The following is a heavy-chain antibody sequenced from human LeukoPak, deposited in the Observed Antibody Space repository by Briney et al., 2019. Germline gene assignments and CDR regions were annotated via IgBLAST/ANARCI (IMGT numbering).Heavy chain of an antibody. CDR2: ISGSGGST. Sequence: GGSLRLSCAASGFTFSSYAMSWVRQAPGKGLEWVSAISGSGGSTYYADSVKGRFTISRDNSKNTLYLQMNSLRAEDTAVYYCAKSVVLRFFDRPGYFDYWGQGTLVTVSS. J-gene: IGHJ4*02. CDR1: GFTFSSYA. V-gene: IGHV3-23*01. CDR3: AKSVVLRFFDRPGYFDY. D-gene: IGHD3-3*01.